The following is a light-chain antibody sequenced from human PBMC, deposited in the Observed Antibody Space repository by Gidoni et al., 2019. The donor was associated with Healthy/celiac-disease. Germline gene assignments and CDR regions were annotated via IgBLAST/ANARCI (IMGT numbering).Light chain of an antibody. CDR2: GNS. Sequence: QSVLTQPPAVSGPPGQRVTISCTGSSPHIGAGYDVHWYQQLPGTAPKLLINGNSNRPSGVPDRFSGSKSGTSASLAITGLQAEDEADYYCQSYDSSLSGSVCGTGTKVTVL. V-gene: IGLV1-40*01. J-gene: IGLJ1*01. CDR3: QSYDSSLSGSV. CDR1: SPHIGAGYD.